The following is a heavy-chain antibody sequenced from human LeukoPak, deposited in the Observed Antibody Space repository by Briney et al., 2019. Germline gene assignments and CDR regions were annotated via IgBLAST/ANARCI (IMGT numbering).Heavy chain of an antibody. CDR2: IYYSGST. CDR1: GGSISSGGYY. V-gene: IGHV4-31*03. Sequence: SETLSLTCTVSGGSISSGGYYWSWIRQHPGKGLEWIGYIYYSGSTYYNPSLKSRVTISVDTSKNQFSLKLSSVTAADTAVYYCAREIEWLGDASDVWGQGTMVTVSS. D-gene: IGHD3-3*01. CDR3: AREIEWLGDASDV. J-gene: IGHJ3*01.